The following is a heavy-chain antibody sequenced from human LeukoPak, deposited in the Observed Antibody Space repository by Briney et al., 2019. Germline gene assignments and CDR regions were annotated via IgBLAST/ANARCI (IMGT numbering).Heavy chain of an antibody. D-gene: IGHD5-18*01. CDR2: IYYSGST. CDR1: GGSISSGDYY. Sequence: KPSETLSLTCTVSGGSISSGDYYWSWIRQPPGKGLEWIGYIYYSGSTYYNPSLKSRVTISVDTSKNQFSLKLSSVTAADTAVYYCARVDTAMVFLDYWGQGTLVTVSS. V-gene: IGHV4-30-4*01. J-gene: IGHJ4*02. CDR3: ARVDTAMVFLDY.